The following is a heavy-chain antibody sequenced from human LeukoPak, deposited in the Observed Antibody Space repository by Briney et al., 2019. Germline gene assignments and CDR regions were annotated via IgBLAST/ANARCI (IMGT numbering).Heavy chain of an antibody. CDR1: GASIRRGTDY. D-gene: IGHD3-9*01. J-gene: IGHJ6*02. V-gene: IGHV4-39*01. CDR3: AVILTGSFYGMDV. CDR2: IYFSGST. Sequence: PSETLSLTCTVSGASIRRGTDYWVWVRQPPGKQLEWIGSIYFSGSTHYDPSLKSRLTMSVDTANNQFSLKLSSVTAADTAVYYCAVILTGSFYGMDVWGQGTTVTVSS.